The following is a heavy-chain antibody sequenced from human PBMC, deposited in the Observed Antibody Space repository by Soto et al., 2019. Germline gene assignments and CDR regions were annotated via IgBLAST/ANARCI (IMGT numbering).Heavy chain of an antibody. D-gene: IGHD2-8*01. CDR3: ARRALPQCINGVCYKDGFWDY. V-gene: IGHV4-31*03. CDR1: CGSVSSGGYY. Sequence: SSETLSLTCTDSCGSVSSGGYYWSWIRQHPGTGLEWIGYIYYSGTTYFNPSLKSRASISLDTSKNEFSLKLTSVTAADTAVYYCARRALPQCINGVCYKDGFWDYWGQGALVTVSS. J-gene: IGHJ4*02. CDR2: IYYSGTT.